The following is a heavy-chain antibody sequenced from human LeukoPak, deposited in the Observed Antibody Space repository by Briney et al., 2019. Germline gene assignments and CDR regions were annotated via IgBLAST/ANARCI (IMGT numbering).Heavy chain of an antibody. J-gene: IGHJ4*02. D-gene: IGHD3-22*01. CDR3: AIRINMMVVVPYFDY. CDR2: SSRSGSTV. CDR1: GFTFSDYY. V-gene: IGHV3-11*04. Sequence: PEASLRLSCPASGFTFSDYYMTWIGQGPGKGLEWVSLSSRSGSTVYSADSVRGRFTVYRDNAKNSLLLYMNSLRAEDTAVYYFAIRINMMVVVPYFDYWGQGALVTVYS.